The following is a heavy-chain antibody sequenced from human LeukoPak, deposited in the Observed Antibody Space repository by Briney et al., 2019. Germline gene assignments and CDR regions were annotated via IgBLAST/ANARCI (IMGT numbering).Heavy chain of an antibody. CDR3: ARGRGLRLGELSLLFDY. Sequence: PGGSLRLSCAASGFTFSSYGMSWVRQAPGKGLEWVSGINWNGGSTGYADSVKGRFTISRDNAKNSLYLQMNSLRAEDTALYYCARGRGLRLGELSLLFDYWGQGTLVTVSS. D-gene: IGHD3-16*02. V-gene: IGHV3-20*04. J-gene: IGHJ4*02. CDR1: GFTFSSYG. CDR2: INWNGGST.